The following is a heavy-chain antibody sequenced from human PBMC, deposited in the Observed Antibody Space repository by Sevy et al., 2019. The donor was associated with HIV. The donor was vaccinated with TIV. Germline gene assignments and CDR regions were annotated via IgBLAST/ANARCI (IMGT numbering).Heavy chain of an antibody. D-gene: IGHD6-19*01. Sequence: GESLKISCKGSAYTFTTHWIGWVRQMPGKGLEWMGIMSPGDSDPRYSPSFQGQVTMSVDKSVSTAYLQWHSLETSDTAIYYCARRDSYSIGWSPRYCFDYWGQGTLVTVSS. J-gene: IGHJ4*02. V-gene: IGHV5-51*01. CDR1: AYTFTTHW. CDR3: ARRDSYSIGWSPRYCFDY. CDR2: MSPGDSDP.